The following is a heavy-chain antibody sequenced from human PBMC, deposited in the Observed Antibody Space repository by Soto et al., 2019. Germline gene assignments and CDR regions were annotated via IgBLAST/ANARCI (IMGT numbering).Heavy chain of an antibody. CDR2: VHPGDSET. Sequence: EVQLMQSGAEMKKAGEPLKISCKGSGYTFTYYWIGWVRQKPGKGLKWMGIVHPGDSETRYSPSFLGQVTISADKSTNTAYLQWSSLQASDSALYFCARPRYSSAWYYFDQWGQGTQVTVSP. D-gene: IGHD6-19*01. V-gene: IGHV5-51*01. CDR3: ARPRYSSAWYYFDQ. J-gene: IGHJ4*02. CDR1: GYTFTYYW.